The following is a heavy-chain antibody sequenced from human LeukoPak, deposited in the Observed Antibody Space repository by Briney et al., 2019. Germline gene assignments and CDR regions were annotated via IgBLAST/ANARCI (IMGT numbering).Heavy chain of an antibody. J-gene: IGHJ4*02. D-gene: IGHD6-19*01. CDR2: ISGSGGGDST. Sequence: GGSLRLSCAASGFTFSIYAMSWVRQAPGKGLEWVSSISGSGGGDSTYYADSVKGRFTVSRDSSKNTLYLQMNRLRAEDTAVYYCAKEEWLGKMNFFDYWGQGTLVTVSS. CDR1: GFTFSIYA. CDR3: AKEEWLGKMNFFDY. V-gene: IGHV3-23*01.